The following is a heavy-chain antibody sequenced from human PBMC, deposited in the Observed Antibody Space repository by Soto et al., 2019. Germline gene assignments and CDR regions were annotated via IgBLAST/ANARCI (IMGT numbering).Heavy chain of an antibody. CDR2: IKQDEGEK. D-gene: IGHD4-17*01. Sequence: EVQLVESGGGLVQPGGSLRLSCAASGFTFSSYWMSWVRQAPGKGLGWVANIKQDEGEKYYVDSVKGRFTILGDNAKNSLYLQINSLRAEDTAVYYCAREGMTTASAYYYYYGMDVWGQGTTVTVSS. J-gene: IGHJ6*02. CDR1: GFTFSSYW. V-gene: IGHV3-7*01. CDR3: AREGMTTASAYYYYYGMDV.